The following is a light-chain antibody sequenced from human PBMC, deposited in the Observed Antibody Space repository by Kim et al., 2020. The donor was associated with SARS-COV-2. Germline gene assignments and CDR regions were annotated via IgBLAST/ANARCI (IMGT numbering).Light chain of an antibody. Sequence: QRVTISCSGSSSNIGPYYGVYWYKQLPGTAPKLLIFGDSNRPSGVPDRFSDSRSGTSASLAITGLQAEDEADYYCQSYDSSLRGYVFGTGTKVTVL. CDR3: QSYDSSLRGYV. CDR2: GDS. V-gene: IGLV1-40*01. CDR1: SSNIGPYYG. J-gene: IGLJ1*01.